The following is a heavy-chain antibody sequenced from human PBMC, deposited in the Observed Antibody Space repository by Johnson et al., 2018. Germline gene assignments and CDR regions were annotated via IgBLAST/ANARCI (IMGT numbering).Heavy chain of an antibody. D-gene: IGHD6-13*01. Sequence: EVQLVESGGGLVQPGGSLRLSCAASGFTFSSYAMSWVRQGPGKGPEWVSAISGSGGSTDYADSVKGRFTISRDNAKNTLYLQMNSLRAEDTAVYYCARVEGRAAGITYYYYMDVWGKGTTVTVSS. CDR2: ISGSGGST. CDR3: ARVEGRAAGITYYYYMDV. V-gene: IGHV3-23*04. J-gene: IGHJ6*03. CDR1: GFTFSSYA.